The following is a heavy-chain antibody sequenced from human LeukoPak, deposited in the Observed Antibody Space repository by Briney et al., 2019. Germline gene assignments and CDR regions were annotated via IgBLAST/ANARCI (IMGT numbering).Heavy chain of an antibody. CDR2: MYYSGST. CDR3: ARGTVGYCSGGSCQGWFDP. D-gene: IGHD2-15*01. CDR1: GGSISSISYY. Sequence: SSETLSLTCTVSGGSISSISYYWGWIRQPPGKGLEWIGSMYYSGSTYYNPSLKSRVTISVDTSKNQFSLKLSSVTAADTAVYYCARGTVGYCSGGSCQGWFDPWGQGTLVTVSS. V-gene: IGHV4-39*01. J-gene: IGHJ5*02.